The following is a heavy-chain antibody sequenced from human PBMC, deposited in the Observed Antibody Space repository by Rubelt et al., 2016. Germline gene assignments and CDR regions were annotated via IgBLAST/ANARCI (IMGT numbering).Heavy chain of an antibody. Sequence: SLVRQAPGQGLEWMGRIIPILGIANYAQKFQGRVTITADKSTSTAYMELSSLRSEDTAVYYCARVGTAMVTTWGQGTLVTVSS. J-gene: IGHJ5*02. CDR3: ARVGTAMVTT. V-gene: IGHV1-69*04. D-gene: IGHD5-18*01. CDR2: IIPILGIA.